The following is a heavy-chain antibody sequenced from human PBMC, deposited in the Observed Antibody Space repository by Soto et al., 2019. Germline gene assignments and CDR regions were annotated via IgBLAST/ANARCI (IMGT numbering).Heavy chain of an antibody. V-gene: IGHV3-33*03. Sequence: QVKLVESGGGVVQPGRSLRLSCAASGFTFSPYGFHWVRQAPGKGLEWVANVWHDGTTRYYAQSVQGRFTVSRDNSKSTLYLQLNDLRPEDTAVYFCAKESDRGDFYHHGLDVWGQGTTVAVSS. CDR2: VWHDGTTR. J-gene: IGHJ6*02. CDR1: GFTFSPYG. CDR3: AKESDRGDFYHHGLDV.